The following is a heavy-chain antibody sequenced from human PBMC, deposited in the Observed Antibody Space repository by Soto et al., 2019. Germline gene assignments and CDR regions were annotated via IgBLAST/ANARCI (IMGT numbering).Heavy chain of an antibody. CDR2: ISGSGGST. J-gene: IGHJ3*02. D-gene: IGHD3-16*02. Sequence: PGGSLRLSCAASGFTFSSYAMSWVRQAPGKGLEWVSAISGSGGSTYYADSVKGRFTISRDNSKNTLYLQTNSLRAEDTAVYYCAKLITFGGVIAPDAFDIWGQGTMVTVSS. V-gene: IGHV3-23*01. CDR3: AKLITFGGVIAPDAFDI. CDR1: GFTFSSYA.